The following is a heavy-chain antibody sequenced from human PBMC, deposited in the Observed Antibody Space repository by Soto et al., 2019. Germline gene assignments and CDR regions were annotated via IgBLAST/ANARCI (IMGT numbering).Heavy chain of an antibody. Sequence: QVQLVQSGAEVKKPGSSVKVSCKASGGTFSSYAISWVRQAPGQVLEWMGGIIPIFGTAHYAQKFQGRVTITADESTSTAYLELSSMRSEDTAVYYCASELDSSGSGNWFDPWGQGTLVTVSS. V-gene: IGHV1-69*01. CDR1: GGTFSSYA. CDR2: IIPIFGTA. CDR3: ASELDSSGSGNWFDP. D-gene: IGHD3-22*01. J-gene: IGHJ5*02.